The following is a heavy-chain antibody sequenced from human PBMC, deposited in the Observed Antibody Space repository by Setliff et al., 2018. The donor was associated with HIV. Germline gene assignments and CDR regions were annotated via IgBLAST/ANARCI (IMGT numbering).Heavy chain of an antibody. CDR1: GGSISTDNW. CDR2: ISPSGRT. Sequence: SETLSLTCAVSGGSISTDNWWNWVRQTPGKGLEWIGEISPSGRTNYNPSLKSRVTLSVDKSNNQFSLKLTSVTAADTAVYYCAARPAAEFFEHWGQGTLVTVSS. V-gene: IGHV4-4*02. D-gene: IGHD6-25*01. J-gene: IGHJ4*02. CDR3: AARPAAEFFEH.